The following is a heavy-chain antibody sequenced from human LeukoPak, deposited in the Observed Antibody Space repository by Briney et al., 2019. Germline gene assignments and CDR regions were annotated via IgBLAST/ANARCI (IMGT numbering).Heavy chain of an antibody. CDR1: GHIFTSYY. J-gene: IGHJ3*02. Sequence: ASVKVSCKASGHIFTSYYMYWVRQAPGQGLEWMGIINPSGGSIRYAQKFQGRVTMTRDTSTSTVYMEPSSLRSEDTAVYYCARGRNYYDTSGYYYEGDAFDIWGQGTMVTVSS. CDR3: ARGRNYYDTSGYYYEGDAFDI. V-gene: IGHV1-46*01. D-gene: IGHD3-22*01. CDR2: INPSGGSI.